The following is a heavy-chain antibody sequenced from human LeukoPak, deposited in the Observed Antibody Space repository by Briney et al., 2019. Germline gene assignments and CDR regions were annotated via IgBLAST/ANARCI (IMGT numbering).Heavy chain of an antibody. V-gene: IGHV1-18*01. J-gene: IGHJ3*02. CDR3: ARDLLRGYDSSRASDI. CDR2: ISAYNGNT. D-gene: IGHD3-22*01. Sequence: ASVKVSCKASGYTFTSYGISWVRQAPGQGLEWMGWISAYNGNTNYAQKLQGRVTMTTDTSTSTAYMELRSLRSDDTAVYYCARDLLRGYDSSRASDIRGQGTMVTVSS. CDR1: GYTFTSYG.